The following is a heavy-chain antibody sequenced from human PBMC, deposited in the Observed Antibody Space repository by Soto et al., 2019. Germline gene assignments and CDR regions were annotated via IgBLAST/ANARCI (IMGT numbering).Heavy chain of an antibody. CDR3: ARSYYSGGSCYLFNPLSDAFDI. V-gene: IGHV4-30-4*01. CDR1: GGSISSGDYY. J-gene: IGHJ3*02. D-gene: IGHD2-15*01. CDR2: IYYSGST. Sequence: QVQLQESGPGLVKPSQTLSLTCTVSGGSISSGDYYWSWIRQPPGKGLEWIGYIYYSGSTYYNPSLKSRVTISVDTSKNQFSLKLSSVTAADTAVYYCARSYYSGGSCYLFNPLSDAFDIWGQGTMVTVSS.